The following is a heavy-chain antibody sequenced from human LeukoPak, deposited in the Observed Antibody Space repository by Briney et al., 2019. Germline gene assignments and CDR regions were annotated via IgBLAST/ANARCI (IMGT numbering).Heavy chain of an antibody. CDR1: GGSISSSSYY. CDR2: IYYSGST. CDR3: ARSTYYDILTGYVNFDY. D-gene: IGHD3-9*01. J-gene: IGHJ4*02. V-gene: IGHV4-39*01. Sequence: SETLSLTCTVSGGSISSSSYYWGWIRQPPGKGLEWIGSIYYSGSTYYNPSLKSRVTISVDTSKNQFSLKLSSVTAADTAVYYCARSTYYDILTGYVNFDYWGQGTLVPVSS.